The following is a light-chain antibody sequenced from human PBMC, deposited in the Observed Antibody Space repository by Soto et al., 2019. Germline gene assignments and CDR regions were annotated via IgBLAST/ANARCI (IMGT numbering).Light chain of an antibody. CDR3: QQYQNSPRT. V-gene: IGKV3-20*01. CDR2: DTS. CDR1: QSVGGSS. J-gene: IGKJ1*01. Sequence: ETVLTQSPGTLSLSPGERATVSCRASQSVGGSSLAWYQQRPGQAPRLLIYDTSKRATGIPDRFSSSGSGTDFTLTISRLEPEDFAVYYCQQYQNSPRTFGQGTKVEIK.